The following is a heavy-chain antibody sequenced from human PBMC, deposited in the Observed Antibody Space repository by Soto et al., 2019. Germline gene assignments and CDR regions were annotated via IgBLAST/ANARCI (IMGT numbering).Heavy chain of an antibody. CDR1: GGSVNNDKW. V-gene: IGHV4-4*02. Sequence: QVQLQESGPGLVKPSGTLSLTCAVSGGSVNNDKWWSWVRQPPGKGLEWIGEIHSSGITNYNPSLKSRASIFVDKFKNQFSVKLTSVTAEDTAVYFCAGQWSAGYGAFDPWGQGTLVTVSS. J-gene: IGHJ5*02. CDR2: IHSSGIT. CDR3: AGQWSAGYGAFDP. D-gene: IGHD3-9*01.